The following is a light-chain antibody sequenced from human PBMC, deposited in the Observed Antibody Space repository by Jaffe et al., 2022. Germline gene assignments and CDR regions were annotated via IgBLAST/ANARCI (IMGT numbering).Light chain of an antibody. CDR3: QHYGGSPPVT. CDR2: GTS. CDR1: QSISRTF. V-gene: IGKV3-20*01. Sequence: VLTQSPGSLSLSPGERATLSCRASQSISRTFLAWYQQQPGQAPRLLIYGTSNRATGIPDRFSGSGSGTDFTLTISRLEPEDFAVYYCQHYGGSPPVTFGRGTKLDIK. J-gene: IGKJ2*01.